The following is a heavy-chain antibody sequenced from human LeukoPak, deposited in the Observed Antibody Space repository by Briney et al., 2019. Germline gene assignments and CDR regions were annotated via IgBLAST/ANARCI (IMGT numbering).Heavy chain of an antibody. CDR3: ARRPAMAYYYYYYMDV. CDR2: IYYSGST. D-gene: IGHD5-18*01. V-gene: IGHV4-39*07. CDR1: GGSISSSSYY. J-gene: IGHJ6*03. Sequence: SETLSLTCTVSGGSISSSSYYWGWIRQPPGKGLEWIGSIYYSGSTYYNPSLKSRVTISVDTSKNQFSLKLSSVTAADTAVYYCARRPAMAYYYYYYMDVWGKGTTVTISS.